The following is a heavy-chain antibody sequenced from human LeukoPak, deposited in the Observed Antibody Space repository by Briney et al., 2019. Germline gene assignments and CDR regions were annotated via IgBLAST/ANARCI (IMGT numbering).Heavy chain of an antibody. D-gene: IGHD3-10*01. Sequence: PSETLSLTCTVSGYSISSGYYWGWIRRPPGKGLEWIGSIYHSGSTYYNPSLKSRVTISVDTSKNQFSLKLSSVTAADTAVYYCAREYYASGRSGWFDPWGQGTLVTVSS. V-gene: IGHV4-38-2*02. CDR1: GYSISSGYY. J-gene: IGHJ5*02. CDR3: AREYYASGRSGWFDP. CDR2: IYHSGST.